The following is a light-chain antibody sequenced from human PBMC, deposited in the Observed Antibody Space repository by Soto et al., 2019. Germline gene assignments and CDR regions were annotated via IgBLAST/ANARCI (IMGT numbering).Light chain of an antibody. CDR1: RSNIGANS. V-gene: IGLV1-44*01. CDR2: SNN. Sequence: QSVLTQPPSASGTPGQRVTISCSGARSNIGANSVNWYQQLPGTAPNLLIYSNNHRPSGVPDRFSGSKSGTSASLAISGLQSEDEADYYCAAWDDSLNGRYVFGTGTKLTVL. CDR3: AAWDDSLNGRYV. J-gene: IGLJ1*01.